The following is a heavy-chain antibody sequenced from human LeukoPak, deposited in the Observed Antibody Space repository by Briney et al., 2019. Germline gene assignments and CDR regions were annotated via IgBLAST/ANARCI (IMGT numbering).Heavy chain of an antibody. V-gene: IGHV4-59*11. CDR3: ARVVREGGPYNWFDP. D-gene: IGHD6-6*01. CDR2: IYYSGST. Sequence: SRTLSLTCTVSGDSINSLDLWSWVRQPPGKGLGWIGYIYYSGSTNYNPSLKSRVTISVDTSKNQFSLKLSSVTAADTAVYYCARVVREGGPYNWFDPWGQGTLVTVSS. J-gene: IGHJ5*02. CDR1: GDSINSLDL.